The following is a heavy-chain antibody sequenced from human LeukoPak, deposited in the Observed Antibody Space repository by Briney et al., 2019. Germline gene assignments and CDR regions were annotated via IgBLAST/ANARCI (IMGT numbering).Heavy chain of an antibody. CDR1: GYTFTSYD. J-gene: IGHJ4*02. CDR2: MNPNSGNT. D-gene: IGHD1-14*01. CDR3: AWGSRSLYFDY. Sequence: ASVKVSCKASGYTFTSYDINWARQATGQGLEWMGWMNPNSGNTGYAQKYQGRVTLTRNTSITAAYMELRSLRSEDTAVYFCAWGSRSLYFDYWGQGTLVTVSS. V-gene: IGHV1-8*01.